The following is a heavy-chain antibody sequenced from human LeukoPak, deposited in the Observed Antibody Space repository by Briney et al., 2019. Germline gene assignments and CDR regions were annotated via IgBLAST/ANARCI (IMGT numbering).Heavy chain of an antibody. Sequence: GGSLRLSCAASGFTVSSNHLTWVRQVPGKGLEWVSVVYSGDSTYYADSVKGRFIISRDNSKNTVYLQMNSLRVDDTAVYYCAIIVGVPGYFDYWGQGTLVTVSS. CDR2: VYSGDST. D-gene: IGHD1-14*01. J-gene: IGHJ4*02. CDR1: GFTVSSNH. CDR3: AIIVGVPGYFDY. V-gene: IGHV3-53*01.